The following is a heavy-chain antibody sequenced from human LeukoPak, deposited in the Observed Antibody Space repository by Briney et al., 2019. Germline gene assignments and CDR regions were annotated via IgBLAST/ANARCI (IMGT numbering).Heavy chain of an antibody. CDR1: GFTFSSYA. CDR3: AKDGHSSGSNFDY. CDR2: ISGRGGST. Sequence: GGSLRLSCAASGFTFSSYAMSWVRQAPGKGLAWVSGISGRGGSTYYADSVKGRFTISRDNSNNTLYLQMNSLRAEDTAVYFCAKDGHSSGSNFDYWGQGTLVTVSS. J-gene: IGHJ4*02. V-gene: IGHV3-23*01. D-gene: IGHD6-19*01.